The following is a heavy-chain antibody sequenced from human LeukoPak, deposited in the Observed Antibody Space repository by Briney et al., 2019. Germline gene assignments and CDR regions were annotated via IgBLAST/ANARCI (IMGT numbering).Heavy chain of an antibody. CDR3: ASGTASGFSVY. Sequence: GGSLRLSCAASGFTFSDYYMSWIRQAPGKGLEWVSYISSSGSTIYYADSVKGRFTISRDNAKNSLYLQMDSLRAEDTAVYYCASGTASGFSVYWGQGTLITVSS. J-gene: IGHJ4*02. CDR2: ISSSGSTI. D-gene: IGHD5/OR15-5a*01. CDR1: GFTFSDYY. V-gene: IGHV3-11*04.